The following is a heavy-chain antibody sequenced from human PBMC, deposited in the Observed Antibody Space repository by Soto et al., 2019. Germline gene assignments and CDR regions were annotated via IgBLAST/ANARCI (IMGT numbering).Heavy chain of an antibody. D-gene: IGHD2-2*01. J-gene: IGHJ4*02. V-gene: IGHV3-21*01. CDR3: AREDSIIIPAVSDF. CDR2: ISKSDYT. CDR1: GFAFNNYG. Sequence: PWGSLGLCCTVSGFAFNNYGINWVRQAPGKGLEWVSSISKSDYTYYSDSVKGRFTITRDNAKNSVSLQMNTLRVEDTAVYYCAREDSIIIPAVSDFWGQGTLVTVSS.